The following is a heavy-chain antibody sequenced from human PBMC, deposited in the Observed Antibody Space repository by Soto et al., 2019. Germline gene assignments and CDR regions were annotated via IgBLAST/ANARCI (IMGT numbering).Heavy chain of an antibody. CDR1: GFTFSRYE. CDR2: ISSRATGI. Sequence: EVQLVESGGGLVQPGGSLRLSCVASGFTFSRYEMNWVRQAPGRGLEWVSYISSRATGIFYADSVKGRFTISRDDANNSLFLPMNSLRAQDTAFYYCARPRAYSGYEEGYYFDYWGQGTLVTVSS. D-gene: IGHD5-12*01. V-gene: IGHV3-48*03. CDR3: ARPRAYSGYEEGYYFDY. J-gene: IGHJ4*02.